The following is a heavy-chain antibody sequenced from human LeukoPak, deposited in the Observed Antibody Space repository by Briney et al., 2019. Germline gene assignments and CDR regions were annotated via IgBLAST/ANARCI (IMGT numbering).Heavy chain of an antibody. D-gene: IGHD3-3*01. CDR2: ISANGRST. Sequence: GGSLRLSCAASGFTFSDYYMSWIRQAPGKGLEWVSAISANGRSTFYADSAKGRLTISRDNSKNTVSLQMSSLRAEDTAVYYCARLPGGSGYSDTYRFDYWGQGTLVTVSS. CDR3: ARLPGGSGYSDTYRFDY. J-gene: IGHJ4*02. CDR1: GFTFSDYY. V-gene: IGHV3-23*01.